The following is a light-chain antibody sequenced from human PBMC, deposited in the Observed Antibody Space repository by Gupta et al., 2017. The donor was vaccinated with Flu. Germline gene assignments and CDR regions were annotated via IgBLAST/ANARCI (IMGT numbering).Light chain of an antibody. V-gene: IGKV1-5*03. J-gene: IGKJ1*01. CDR1: HGVGEW. Sequence: DIQMTQSPSTLPASVGDTVTISCRASHGVGEWLAWYQQKPGKAPKLLIYKASHLESGVPSTFSGSGSGTDFTLTISRLQPDDFATYYCQQESDYSRTFGQGTMVELK. CDR2: KAS. CDR3: QQESDYSRT.